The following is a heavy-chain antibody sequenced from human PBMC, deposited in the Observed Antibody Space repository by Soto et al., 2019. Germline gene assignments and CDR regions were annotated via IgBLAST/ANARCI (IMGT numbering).Heavy chain of an antibody. CDR3: ARQVIAVDGTGYFQH. CDR2: IHNTGNT. V-gene: IGHV4-39*01. D-gene: IGHD6-13*01. J-gene: IGHJ1*01. CDR1: GGSISTISYY. Sequence: SETLSLTCTVSGGSISTISYYWGWIRQPPGKGLEYIGNIHNTGNTFYNASLKSRVTISVDTSKSQFSLKLRSVTAADTAVYFCARQVIAVDGTGYFQHWGQGAPVTVSS.